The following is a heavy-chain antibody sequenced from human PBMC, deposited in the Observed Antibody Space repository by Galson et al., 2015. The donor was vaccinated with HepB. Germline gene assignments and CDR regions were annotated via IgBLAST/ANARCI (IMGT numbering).Heavy chain of an antibody. J-gene: IGHJ3*02. CDR3: ARDGGYTLQTPGPAPPPAVGADAFDI. D-gene: IGHD1-26*01. Sequence: SLRLSCAASGFTFSSYSMNWVRQAPGKGLEWVSYISSSSSTIYYADSVKGRFTISRDNAKNSLYLQMNSLRDEDTAVYYCARDGGYTLQTPGPAPPPAVGADAFDIWGQGTMVTVSS. V-gene: IGHV3-48*02. CDR1: GFTFSSYS. CDR2: ISSSSSTI.